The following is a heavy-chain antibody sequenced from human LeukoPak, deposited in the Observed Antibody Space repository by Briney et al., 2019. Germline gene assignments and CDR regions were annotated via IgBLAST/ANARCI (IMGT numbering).Heavy chain of an antibody. D-gene: IGHD2-2*02. Sequence: GGSLRLSCAASGFTVSSNYMSWVRQAPGKGLEWVSVIYSGGSTYYADSVKGRFTISRDNSKNTLYLQMNSLRAEDTAVYYCARVQGSRRCSSTSCYSGDYFYYYMDVWGKGTTVTVSS. CDR3: ARVQGSRRCSSTSCYSGDYFYYYMDV. CDR1: GFTVSSNY. V-gene: IGHV3-66*02. J-gene: IGHJ6*03. CDR2: IYSGGST.